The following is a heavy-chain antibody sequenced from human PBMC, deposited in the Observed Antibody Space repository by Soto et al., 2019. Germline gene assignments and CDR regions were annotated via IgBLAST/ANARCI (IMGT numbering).Heavy chain of an antibody. J-gene: IGHJ3*02. D-gene: IGHD6-19*01. CDR3: AKDVVSQWLALGLI. Sequence: GGSLRLSCAASGFTFSSYYMNWVRQAPGKGLEWISDIGGGGTRTHYADSVKGRFTISRDNSNSTLYLQMNSLTAGDTAVYYCAKDVVSQWLALGLICGQGTVVTVSS. V-gene: IGHV3-23*01. CDR1: GFTFSSYY. CDR2: IGGGGTRT.